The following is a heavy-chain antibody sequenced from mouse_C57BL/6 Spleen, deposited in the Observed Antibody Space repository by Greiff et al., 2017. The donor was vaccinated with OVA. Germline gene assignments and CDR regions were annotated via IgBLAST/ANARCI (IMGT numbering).Heavy chain of an antibody. CDR1: GYTFTSYW. CDR3: AREGYYGGWFAY. CDR2: IYPSDSET. D-gene: IGHD2-1*01. Sequence: QVQLQQPGAELVRPGSSVKLSCKASGYTFTSYWMDWVKQRPGQGLEWIGNIYPSDSETHYNQKFKDKATLTVDKSSSTAYMQLSSLTSEDSAVYYGAREGYYGGWFAYWGQGTLVTVSA. V-gene: IGHV1-61*01. J-gene: IGHJ3*01.